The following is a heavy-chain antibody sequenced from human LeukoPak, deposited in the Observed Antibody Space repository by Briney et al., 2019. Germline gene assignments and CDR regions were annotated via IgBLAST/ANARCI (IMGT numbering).Heavy chain of an antibody. Sequence: GASVKVSCKTSGYTFSGYFIHWVRQAAGQGLEWMGRINAGSGGPEYAEDFQGRGTMTRDTSITTASMELSGLTSDDTAIYYCARDLSSTPHWELDYWGQGTLVTVSS. J-gene: IGHJ4*02. CDR2: INAGSGGP. V-gene: IGHV1-2*06. CDR1: GYTFSGYF. D-gene: IGHD7-27*01. CDR3: ARDLSSTPHWELDY.